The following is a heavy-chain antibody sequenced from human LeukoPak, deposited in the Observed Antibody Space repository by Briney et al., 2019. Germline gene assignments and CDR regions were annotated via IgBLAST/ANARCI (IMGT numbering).Heavy chain of an antibody. V-gene: IGHV3-7*01. J-gene: IGHJ6*03. CDR2: IKQDGSQK. Sequence: GGSLRLSCAASGFTFSSYWMSWVRQAPGKGLEWVANIKQDGSQKYYVDSVKGRFTISRDNAKNSLYLQMNSLRAEDTAVYYCARDPYSGTYGDTYYYYMDVWGKGTTVTISS. D-gene: IGHD1-26*01. CDR1: GFTFSSYW. CDR3: ARDPYSGTYGDTYYYYMDV.